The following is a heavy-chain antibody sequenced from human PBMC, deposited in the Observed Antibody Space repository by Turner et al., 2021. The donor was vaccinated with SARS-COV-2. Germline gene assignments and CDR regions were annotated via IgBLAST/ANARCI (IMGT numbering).Heavy chain of an antibody. D-gene: IGHD3-9*01. Sequence: QVKLVQSGAQLKKPGASLKVSCEASGYTLASSDSNWERQATGQGLEWMGWMNGSSGNTGDAQKCQGRVTMNSNTFISTAYMELSRLRSEDTDIYYCAREPQLTVGFDPWGQGTLVTVSS. CDR3: AREPQLTVGFDP. J-gene: IGHJ5*02. CDR1: GYTLASSD. V-gene: IGHV1-8*01. CDR2: MNGSSGNT.